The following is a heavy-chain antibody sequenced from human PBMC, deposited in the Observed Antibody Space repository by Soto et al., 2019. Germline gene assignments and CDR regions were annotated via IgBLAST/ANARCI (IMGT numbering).Heavy chain of an antibody. CDR1: GGSISSGGYY. CDR2: IYYSGST. J-gene: IGHJ5*02. CDR3: AREFGDSLRSWFDP. V-gene: IGHV4-31*03. D-gene: IGHD3-10*01. Sequence: QVQLQESGPGLVKPSQTLSLTCTVSGGSISSGGYYWSWIRQHPGKGLEWIGYIYYSGSTYYNPPLKSRVTISVDTSKNQFSLKLSSVTAADTAVYYCAREFGDSLRSWFDPWGQGTLVTVSS.